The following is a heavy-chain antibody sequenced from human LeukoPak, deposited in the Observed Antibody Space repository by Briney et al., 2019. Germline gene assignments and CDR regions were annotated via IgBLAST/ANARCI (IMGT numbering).Heavy chain of an antibody. V-gene: IGHV1-69*04. CDR1: GGTFSSYA. D-gene: IGHD1-26*01. CDR3: ARDRLGAFDY. Sequence: SVKVSCKASGGTFSSYAISWVRQAPGHGLEWMARIIPILGIANYAQKFQGRVTITADKSTSTAYMELSSLRSEDTAVYYCARDRLGAFDYWGQGALVTVSS. CDR2: IIPILGIA. J-gene: IGHJ4*02.